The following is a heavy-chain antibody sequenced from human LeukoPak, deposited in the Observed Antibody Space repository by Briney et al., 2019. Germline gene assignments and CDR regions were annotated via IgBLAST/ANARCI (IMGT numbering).Heavy chain of an antibody. V-gene: IGHV4-4*07. CDR1: GGSISGYY. CDR2: VYTSGST. D-gene: IGHD3-16*02. Sequence: SETLSLTCTVSGGSISGYYWSGIRQPAGKGLEWIGRVYTSGSTNYNPSLKSRVTMSLDTSKNQSSLKLSSVTAADTAVYYCARDLRFGELSRGWFDPWGQGTLVTVSS. J-gene: IGHJ5*02. CDR3: ARDLRFGELSRGWFDP.